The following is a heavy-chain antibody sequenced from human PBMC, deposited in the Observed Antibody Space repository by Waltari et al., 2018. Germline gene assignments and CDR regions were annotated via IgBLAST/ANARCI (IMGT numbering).Heavy chain of an antibody. D-gene: IGHD6-13*01. CDR2: IYHTGRT. V-gene: IGHV4-38-2*02. CDR1: DYSINSRHY. Sequence: QVQLQESGPGLVKPSETLSLTCIVSDYSINSRHYWVWIRQPPGKGLEWIASIYHTGRTYYNPSLKSRVTISVDKSKNLFSLKLTSVTAADTAVYYCARDPSQFSSNWYFDFWGQGTMVTVSS. CDR3: ARDPSQFSSNWYFDF. J-gene: IGHJ3*01.